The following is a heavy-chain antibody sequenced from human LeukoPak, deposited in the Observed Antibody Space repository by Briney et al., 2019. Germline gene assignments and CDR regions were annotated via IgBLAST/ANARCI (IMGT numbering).Heavy chain of an antibody. CDR3: ARGVSDTLTGYYSDAFDI. CDR2: INPNSGGT. Sequence: GASVKVSCKASGYTFTGYYMHWVRQAPGQGLEWMGWINPNSGGTNYAQKFQGWVTMTRDTSISTAYMELSRLRSDDTAVYYCARGVSDTLTGYYSDAFDIWGQGTMVTVSS. V-gene: IGHV1-2*04. D-gene: IGHD3-9*01. CDR1: GYTFTGYY. J-gene: IGHJ3*02.